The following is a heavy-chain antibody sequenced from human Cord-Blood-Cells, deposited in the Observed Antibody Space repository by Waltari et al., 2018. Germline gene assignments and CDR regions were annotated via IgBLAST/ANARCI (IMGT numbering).Heavy chain of an antibody. CDR1: GFSLSTSGVG. Sequence: QITLKESGPTLVKPTQTLTLTCPFSGFSLSTSGVGVGWIRQPPGKALEWLALIYCDDDKRYSPSLKSRLTITKDTSKNQVVLTMTNMDPVDTATYYCAHRRVGWATYYFDYWGQGTLVTVSS. J-gene: IGHJ4*02. CDR3: AHRRVGWATYYFDY. CDR2: IYCDDDK. D-gene: IGHD6-19*01. V-gene: IGHV2-5*02.